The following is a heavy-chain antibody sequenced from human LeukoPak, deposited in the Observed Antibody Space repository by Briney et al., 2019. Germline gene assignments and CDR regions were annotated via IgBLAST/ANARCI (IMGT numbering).Heavy chain of an antibody. V-gene: IGHV3-72*01. J-gene: IGHJ4*02. Sequence: GGSLRLSCAASGFTFSDHYMDWVRQASGKGLEWVGRIRNKANSYTTEYAASVKGRFTISRDDSKNSLYLQMNSLKTEDTAVYYCARAPQYGDYGFDYWGQGTVVTVSS. D-gene: IGHD4-17*01. CDR2: IRNKANSYTT. CDR3: ARAPQYGDYGFDY. CDR1: GFTFSDHY.